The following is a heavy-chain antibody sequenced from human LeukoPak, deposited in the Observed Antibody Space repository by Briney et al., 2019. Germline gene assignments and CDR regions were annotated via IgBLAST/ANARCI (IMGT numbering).Heavy chain of an antibody. V-gene: IGHV1-18*01. CDR3: ARALYSSGWYLDY. CDR2: ISAYNGNT. Sequence: SVKVSCKASGYTFTSYGISWVRQAPGQGLEWMGWISAYNGNTNYAQKLQGRVTITADESTSTAYMELSSLRSEDTAVYYCARALYSSGWYLDYWGQGTLVTVSS. J-gene: IGHJ4*02. CDR1: GYTFTSYG. D-gene: IGHD6-19*01.